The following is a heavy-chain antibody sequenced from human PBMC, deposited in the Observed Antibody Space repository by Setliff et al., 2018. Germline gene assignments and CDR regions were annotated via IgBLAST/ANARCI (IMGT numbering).Heavy chain of an antibody. D-gene: IGHD6-19*01. Sequence: PGGSLRLSCAASGFTFSSYWMHWVRQAPGKGLEWVSAISGSGDSTYYADSVKGRFTISRDNAKNSLYLQMHSLRAEDTAVYYCARPYNSDWYSTYGMDVWGQGTTVTVSS. CDR3: ARPYNSDWYSTYGMDV. CDR1: GFTFSSYW. CDR2: ISGSGDST. J-gene: IGHJ6*02. V-gene: IGHV3-21*01.